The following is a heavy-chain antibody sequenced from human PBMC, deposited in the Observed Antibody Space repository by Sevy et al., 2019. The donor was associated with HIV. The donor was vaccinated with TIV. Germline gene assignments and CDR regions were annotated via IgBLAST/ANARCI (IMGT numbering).Heavy chain of an antibody. CDR2: IYRSGST. D-gene: IGHD3-22*01. V-gene: IGHV4-4*02. Sequence: SETLSLTCAVSGGSISSSNWWSWVRQSPGKGLEWIGEIYRSGSTNYNPSLKSRVTISVDKSKNQFSLKLSSVTAADTAVYHCAREFWGDSKDYWGQGTLVTVSS. CDR3: AREFWGDSKDY. J-gene: IGHJ4*02. CDR1: GGSISSSNW.